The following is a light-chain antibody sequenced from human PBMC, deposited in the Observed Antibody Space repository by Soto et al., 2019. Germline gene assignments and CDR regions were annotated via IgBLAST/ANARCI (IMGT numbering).Light chain of an antibody. Sequence: EIVLTQSPATLSLSPGERATLSCRASQSVDSYLAWFQQKPGQAPRLLIYAASNRATSIPARLSGSGSGRDFTLYNSRLEAEDFSIYYCQQGSIGITFGQGTRLEIK. CDR2: AAS. J-gene: IGKJ5*01. CDR3: QQGSIGIT. CDR1: QSVDSY. V-gene: IGKV3-11*02.